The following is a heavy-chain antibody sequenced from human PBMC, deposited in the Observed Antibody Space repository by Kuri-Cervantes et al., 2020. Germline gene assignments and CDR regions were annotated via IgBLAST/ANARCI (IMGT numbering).Heavy chain of an antibody. CDR2: IWYDGSNK. V-gene: IGHV3-33*01. CDR3: ARGRSYYYDSSGYSDY. J-gene: IGHJ4*02. D-gene: IGHD3-22*01. CDR1: GFTFGSYG. Sequence: GESLKISCAASGFTFGSYGMHWVRQAPGKGLEWVAVIWYDGSNKYYADSVKGRFTISRDNSKNTLYLQMNSLRAEDTAVYYCARGRSYYYDSSGYSDYWGQGTLVTVSS.